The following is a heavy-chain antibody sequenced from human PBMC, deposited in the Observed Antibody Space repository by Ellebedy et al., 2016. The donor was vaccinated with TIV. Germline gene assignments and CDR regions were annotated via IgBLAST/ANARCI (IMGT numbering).Heavy chain of an antibody. J-gene: IGHJ4*02. CDR1: GGSISSNSYY. V-gene: IGHV4-39*07. Sequence: SETLSLTCTVSGGSISSNSYYWGCIRQPPGKGLEWIGTIHYSGTTYYNPSLKSRVSISLDTSKNQFYLKLTSVTAADTAVYYCASQPVVVVPPDFDYWGQGALVTVSS. CDR3: ASQPVVVVPPDFDY. CDR2: IHYSGTT. D-gene: IGHD2-2*01.